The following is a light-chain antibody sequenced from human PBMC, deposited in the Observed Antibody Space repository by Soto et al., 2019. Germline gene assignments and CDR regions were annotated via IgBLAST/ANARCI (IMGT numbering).Light chain of an antibody. J-gene: IGKJ2*01. CDR1: QSVSSSY. Sequence: EIVLTQSPGTLSLSPRERATLSCRASQSVSSSYLAWYQQKPGQAPRLLIYGASSRATGIPDRFSGSGSGTDFTLTISRLEPEDFAVYYCQQYGSSEYTFGQGTKLEIK. V-gene: IGKV3-20*01. CDR2: GAS. CDR3: QQYGSSEYT.